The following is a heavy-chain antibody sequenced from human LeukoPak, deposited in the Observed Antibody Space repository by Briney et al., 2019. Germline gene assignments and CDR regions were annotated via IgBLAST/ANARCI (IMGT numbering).Heavy chain of an antibody. Sequence: SETLSLTCTVSGGSISSSSYYWGWIRQPPGKGLEWIGYIYYSGSTNYNPSLKSRVTISVDTSKNQFSLKLSSVTAADTAVYYCAREGAFSGSYYFDYWGQGTLVTVSS. V-gene: IGHV4-61*01. CDR3: AREGAFSGSYYFDY. J-gene: IGHJ4*02. CDR2: IYYSGST. D-gene: IGHD1-26*01. CDR1: GGSISSSSYY.